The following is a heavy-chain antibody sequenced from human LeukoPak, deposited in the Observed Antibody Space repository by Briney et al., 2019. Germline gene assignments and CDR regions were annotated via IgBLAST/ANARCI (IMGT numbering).Heavy chain of an antibody. CDR3: AKTSVLFGSSTSEWSFNY. CDR2: ISGSGGST. J-gene: IGHJ4*02. D-gene: IGHD2-2*01. Sequence: GGSLRLSCAASGFTFSSYAMSWVRQAPGKGLEWVSAISGSGGSTCYADSVKGRFTISRDNSKNTLYLQMNSLRAEDTAVYYCAKTSVLFGSSTSEWSFNYWGQGTLVTVSS. CDR1: GFTFSSYA. V-gene: IGHV3-23*01.